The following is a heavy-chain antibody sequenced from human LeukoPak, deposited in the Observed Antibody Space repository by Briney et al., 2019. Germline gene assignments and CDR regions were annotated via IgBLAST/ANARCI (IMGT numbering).Heavy chain of an antibody. CDR2: INPSGDSA. D-gene: IGHD1-26*01. CDR1: GYTFTNYY. J-gene: IGHJ4*02. V-gene: IGHV1-46*01. Sequence: GASVKVSCKASGYTFTNYYMHWVRQAPGQGLEWMGIINPSGDSAIYAHNFQGRVTMTRDTSTTTVYMELSSLRSEDTAVNYCARAQSYYDYWGQGTQVTVSP. CDR3: ARAQSYYDY.